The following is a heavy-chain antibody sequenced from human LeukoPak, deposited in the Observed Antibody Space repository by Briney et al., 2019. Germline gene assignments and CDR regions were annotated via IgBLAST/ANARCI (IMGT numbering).Heavy chain of an antibody. CDR2: ISFSGDAA. J-gene: IGHJ4*02. D-gene: IGHD1-26*01. CDR1: GFSFSNFA. Sequence: PGGSLRLSCVASGFSFSNFAMGWVRQAPGKGLGWISVISFSGDAAFYTDSVKGRFIISRENSRNTLYLDMNSLRAEDAAVYFCVKRTGGYGPFDYWGQGILVTVSS. V-gene: IGHV3-23*01. CDR3: VKRTGGYGPFDY.